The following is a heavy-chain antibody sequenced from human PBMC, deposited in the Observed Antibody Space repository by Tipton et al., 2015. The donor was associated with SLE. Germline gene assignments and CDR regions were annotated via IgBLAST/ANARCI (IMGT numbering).Heavy chain of an antibody. D-gene: IGHD2-8*02. CDR3: ARVSALVYYYYGMDV. V-gene: IGHV4-31*03. CDR2: IYYSGST. Sequence: TLSLTCTVSGGSISSGGYYWSWIRQHPGKGLEWIGYIYYSGSTHYNPSLKSRVTISVDTSKNQFSLKLSSVTAADTAVYYCARVSALVYYYYGMDVWGQGTTVTVSS. CDR1: GGSISSGGYY. J-gene: IGHJ6*02.